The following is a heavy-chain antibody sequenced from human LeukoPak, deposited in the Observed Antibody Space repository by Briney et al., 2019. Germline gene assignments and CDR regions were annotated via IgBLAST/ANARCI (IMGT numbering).Heavy chain of an antibody. CDR2: IYHSGST. V-gene: IGHV4-4*02. D-gene: IGHD3-10*01. J-gene: IGHJ4*02. Sequence: SETLSLTCAVSGGSISSSNWWSWFRQPPAEELEWFGEIYHSGSTNYNTSLKSRVTISVDNSKNQFSLQLSTVTAADTAVYYCASREYGRRVPEAHVGYWGQGTLVTVSS. CDR3: ASREYGRRVPEAHVGY. CDR1: GGSISSSNW.